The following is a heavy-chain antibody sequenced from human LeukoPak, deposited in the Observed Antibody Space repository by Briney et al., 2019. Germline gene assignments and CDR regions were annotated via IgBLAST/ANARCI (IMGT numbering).Heavy chain of an antibody. D-gene: IGHD1-26*01. CDR3: ARSIQYSGDSYTPPIDS. CDR1: GFTFSSYA. Sequence: GGALRLSCAACGFTFSSYAMHWVRQAPGKGLEWVAVISHVGSNKYYADSVKGRFTISSDKSKNTLYLQMSSLRAADTAVYYCARSIQYSGDSYTPPIDSWGQGTLVTVSS. CDR2: ISHVGSNK. J-gene: IGHJ4*02. V-gene: IGHV3-30*04.